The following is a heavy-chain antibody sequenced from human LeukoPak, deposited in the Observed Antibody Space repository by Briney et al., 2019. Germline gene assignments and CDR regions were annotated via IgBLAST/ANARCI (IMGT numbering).Heavy chain of an antibody. CDR1: GFTFSSYW. CDR3: ARKNPRFSSGWTPFDY. Sequence: GGSLRLSCAASGFTFSSYWMSWVRQAPGKGLEWVANIKKDGSEKYYVDSVKGRFTISRDNAENSLYLQMNSLRAEDTAVYYCARKNPRFSSGWTPFDYWGQGTLVTVSS. D-gene: IGHD6-19*01. J-gene: IGHJ4*02. CDR2: IKKDGSEK. V-gene: IGHV3-7*01.